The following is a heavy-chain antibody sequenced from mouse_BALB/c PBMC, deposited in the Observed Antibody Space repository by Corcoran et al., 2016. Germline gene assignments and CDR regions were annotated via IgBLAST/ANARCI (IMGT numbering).Heavy chain of an antibody. CDR3: ARDGNYVREYFDY. CDR1: GYTFPSYV. D-gene: IGHD2-1*01. V-gene: IGHV1S136*01. CDR2: INPYNDGT. J-gene: IGHJ2*01. Sequence: EVQLQQSGPELVKPGDSVNMSCKAPGYTFPSYVMHWVKQKPGQGLEWMGYINPYNDGTKCNEKFKGKATLTSDKSSSTAYMELSSLTSEDSAVYYCARDGNYVREYFDYWGQGTTLTVSS.